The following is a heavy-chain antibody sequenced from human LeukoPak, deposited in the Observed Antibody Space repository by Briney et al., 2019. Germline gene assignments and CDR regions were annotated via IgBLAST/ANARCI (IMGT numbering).Heavy chain of an antibody. Sequence: GVSLRLSCAASGFTFSIYAMSWVRQAPGKGLEWVSVIYSAGTTFYADSVKGRLTISRDNSKNTLYLHMDSLRAEDTAVYYCAGGVVPYYFDYWGRGTLVTVSS. CDR2: IYSAGTT. D-gene: IGHD2-21*01. CDR3: AGGVVPYYFDY. V-gene: IGHV3-66*01. J-gene: IGHJ4*02. CDR1: GFTFSIYA.